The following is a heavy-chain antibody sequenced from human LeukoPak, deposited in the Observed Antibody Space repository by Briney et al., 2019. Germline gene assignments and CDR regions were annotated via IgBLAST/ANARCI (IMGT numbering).Heavy chain of an antibody. J-gene: IGHJ4*02. D-gene: IGHD6-19*01. V-gene: IGHV4-34*01. CDR1: GGSFSGYY. CDR2: INHSGST. CDR3: ARDSSAWYFDY. Sequence: SETLSLTCAVYGGSFSGYYWSWIRQPPGKGLEWIGEINHSGSTNYNPSLKSRVTILVDTSKNQFSLKLSSVTAADTAVYYCARDSSAWYFDYWGQGTLVTVSS.